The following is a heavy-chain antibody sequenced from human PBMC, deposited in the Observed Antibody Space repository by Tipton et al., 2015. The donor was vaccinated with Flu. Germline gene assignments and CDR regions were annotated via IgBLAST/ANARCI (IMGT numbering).Heavy chain of an antibody. CDR3: ARHARGTYYYIDY. V-gene: IGHV1-2*02. CDR1: GYTFTDNY. CDR2: VSPKSGDT. D-gene: IGHD2-8*01. J-gene: IGHJ4*01. Sequence: QLVQSGAEVKKPGASVKVSCKASGYTFTDNYLHWVRQAPGQGLEWMGWVSPKSGDTKYAQKFQCRVTMTRDASINTTYMDLSRLRSDDTAVYYCARHARGTYYYIDYWGHGTQVTVSS.